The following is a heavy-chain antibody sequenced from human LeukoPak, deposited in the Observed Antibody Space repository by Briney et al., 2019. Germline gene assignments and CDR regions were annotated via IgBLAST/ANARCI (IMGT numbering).Heavy chain of an antibody. CDR1: GFTFSDYY. CDR3: AKDDAWGRFQD. J-gene: IGHJ1*01. D-gene: IGHD3-16*01. CDR2: ISPSGDIL. V-gene: IGHV3-23*01. Sequence: GGSLRLSCAASGFTFSDYYMSWIRQAPGKGLEWVSGISPSGDILYYADSVKGQFTISRDNSKNMVYLQMNSLRVEDTAIYYCAKDDAWGRFQDWGQGTLVTVSS.